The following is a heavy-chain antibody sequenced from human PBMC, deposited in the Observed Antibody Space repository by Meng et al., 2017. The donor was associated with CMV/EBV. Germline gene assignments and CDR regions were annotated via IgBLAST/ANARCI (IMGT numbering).Heavy chain of an antibody. Sequence: SETLSLTCAVYGGSFSGYYWSWIRQPPGKGLEWIGEINHSGSTNYNPSLKSRVTISVDTSKNQFSLKLSSVTAADTAVYYCARFDNGKACFDYWGQGTLVTVSS. CDR3: ARFDNGKACFDY. CDR2: INHSGST. D-gene: IGHD1-14*01. V-gene: IGHV4-34*01. J-gene: IGHJ4*02. CDR1: GGSFSGYY.